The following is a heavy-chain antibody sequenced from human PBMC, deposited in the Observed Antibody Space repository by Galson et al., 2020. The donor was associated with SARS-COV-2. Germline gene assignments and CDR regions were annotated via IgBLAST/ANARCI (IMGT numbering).Heavy chain of an antibody. V-gene: IGHV3-7*01. CDR2: IKQDGRER. Sequence: GGSLRLSCAASGYTFGTYWMTWFRQAPEKGLEWVANIKQDGRERYYVQSARGRFTISRDNAKNSLYLQMNSLRAEDTAVYYCVRHVGTYFDYWGQGSLVTVSS. CDR3: VRHVGTYFDY. D-gene: IGHD3-10*01. CDR1: GYTFGTYW. J-gene: IGHJ4*02.